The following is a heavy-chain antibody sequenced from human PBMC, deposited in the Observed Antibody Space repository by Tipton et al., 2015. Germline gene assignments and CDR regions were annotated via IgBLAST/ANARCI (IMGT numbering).Heavy chain of an antibody. D-gene: IGHD6-19*01. CDR2: ISWDGGST. CDR3: AKGGVVVAGTLDY. J-gene: IGHJ4*02. Sequence: SLRLSCAASGFTFDDYTMHWVRQAPGKGLEWVSLISWDGGSTYYTDSVKGRFTISRDNSKNSLSLQMNSLRTEDTALYYCAKGGVVVAGTLDYWGQGTLVTVSP. CDR1: GFTFDDYT. V-gene: IGHV3-43*01.